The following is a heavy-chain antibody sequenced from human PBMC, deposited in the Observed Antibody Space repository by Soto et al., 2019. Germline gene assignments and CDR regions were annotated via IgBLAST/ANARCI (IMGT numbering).Heavy chain of an antibody. Sequence: QAQVVQSGAEVRKPGSSVKVSCKASEGTFNSYAIAWVRQAPGQGLEWMGGIIPFYNTLNYAQKFQDRVTITADDSTNTVYMELSSLRSDDTAVYFCASGASRWYPYCFASWAQGTLVTVSS. D-gene: IGHD6-13*01. J-gene: IGHJ4*02. CDR3: ASGASRWYPYCFAS. CDR1: EGTFNSYA. V-gene: IGHV1-69*01. CDR2: IIPFYNTL.